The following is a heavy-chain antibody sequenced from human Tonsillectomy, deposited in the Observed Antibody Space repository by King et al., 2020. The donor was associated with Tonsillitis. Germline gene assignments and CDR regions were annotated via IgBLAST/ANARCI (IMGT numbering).Heavy chain of an antibody. CDR2: IKSKTDGGTT. CDR3: TTVGVAVAGTLSFDY. Sequence: VQLVESGGGLVKPGGSLRLSCAASGFTFSNAWMNWVRQAPGKGLEGVGRIKSKTDGGTTDYGASVKGRFTISRDDSKNTLDLQMNSLKTEDTAVYYCTTVGVAVAGTLSFDYWGQGTLVTVSS. D-gene: IGHD6-19*01. V-gene: IGHV3-15*07. J-gene: IGHJ4*02. CDR1: GFTFSNAW.